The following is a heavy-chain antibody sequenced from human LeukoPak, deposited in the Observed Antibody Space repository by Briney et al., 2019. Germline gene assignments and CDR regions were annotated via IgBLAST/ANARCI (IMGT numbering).Heavy chain of an antibody. J-gene: IGHJ6*02. CDR3: ARDAPYLDYGYDPGYYYGMDV. CDR1: GGSISSYY. CDR2: IYYSGST. D-gene: IGHD5-12*01. Sequence: SETLSLTCTVSGGSISSYYWSWIRQPPGKGLEWIGYIYYSGSTNYNPPLKSRVTISVDTSTNQYSLKLSPVTAADTAVYYCARDAPYLDYGYDPGYYYGMDVWGQGTTVTVSS. V-gene: IGHV4-59*01.